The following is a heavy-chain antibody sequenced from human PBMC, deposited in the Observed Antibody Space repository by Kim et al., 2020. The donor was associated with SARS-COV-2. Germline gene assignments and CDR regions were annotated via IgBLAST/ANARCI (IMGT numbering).Heavy chain of an antibody. CDR2: ISGSGGST. D-gene: IGHD3-10*01. CDR1: GFTFSSYA. Sequence: GGSLRLSCAASGFTFSSYAMSWVRQAPGKGLEWVSAISGSGGSTYYADSVKGRFTISRDNSKNTLYLQMNSLRAEDTAVYYCANDGSGSRKPEDNWFDPWGQGTLVTVSS. J-gene: IGHJ5*02. V-gene: IGHV3-23*01. CDR3: ANDGSGSRKPEDNWFDP.